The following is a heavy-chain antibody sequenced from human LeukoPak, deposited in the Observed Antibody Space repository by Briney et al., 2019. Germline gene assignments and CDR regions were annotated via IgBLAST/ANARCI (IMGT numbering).Heavy chain of an antibody. CDR2: INHSGST. J-gene: IGHJ4*02. CDR1: GGSSSGYY. V-gene: IGHV4-34*01. CDR3: ATSDTAMVVLGY. D-gene: IGHD5-18*01. Sequence: SETLSLTCAVYGGSSSGYYWSWIRQPPGKGLEWIGEINHSGSTNYNPSLKSRVTISVDTSKNQFSLKLSSVTAADTAVYYCATSDTAMVVLGYWGQGTLVTVSS.